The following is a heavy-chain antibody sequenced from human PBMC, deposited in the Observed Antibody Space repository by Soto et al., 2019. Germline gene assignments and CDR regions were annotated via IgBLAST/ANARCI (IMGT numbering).Heavy chain of an antibody. CDR3: ARDLVGNSYGNDY. V-gene: IGHV3-11*01. CDR2: IGSSASAT. D-gene: IGHD5-18*01. Sequence: QVQLVESGGGLVKPGGSLRLSCAASGFSLSDYYVSWIRQAPGKGLEWVSYIGSSASATLYAESVKGRFTISRDIAKNSLYLQMNSLRAEDTAVYYCARDLVGNSYGNDYWGQGTLVTVSS. J-gene: IGHJ4*02. CDR1: GFSLSDYY.